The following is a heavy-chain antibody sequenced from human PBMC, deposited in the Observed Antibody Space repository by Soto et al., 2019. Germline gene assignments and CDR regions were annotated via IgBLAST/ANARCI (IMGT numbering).Heavy chain of an antibody. CDR3: ASADHIAVPGTYYFDF. CDR1: GVSITGYY. D-gene: IGHD6-19*01. V-gene: IGHV4-59*01. Sequence: LSRTCSVSGVSITGYYWTWIRQTPEKGLEWIGYIYYRGSTNYNPSLKRRATMSVDTSKNQFSLNLSSVTGADTAVYYCASADHIAVPGTYYFDFWGPGTLVTVSS. J-gene: IGHJ4*02. CDR2: IYYRGST.